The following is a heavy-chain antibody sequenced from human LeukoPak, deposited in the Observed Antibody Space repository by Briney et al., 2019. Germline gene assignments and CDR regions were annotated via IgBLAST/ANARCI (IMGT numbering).Heavy chain of an antibody. Sequence: PSETLSLTCTVSGGSISSYYWSWIRQPPGKGLEWIGYIYYSGSTNYNPSLKSRVTISVDTSKNQFSLKLSSVTAADTAVYYCARDGGYYYDSSGSLYFQHWGQGTLVTVSS. CDR1: GGSISSYY. D-gene: IGHD3-22*01. CDR2: IYYSGST. V-gene: IGHV4-59*01. CDR3: ARDGGYYYDSSGSLYFQH. J-gene: IGHJ1*01.